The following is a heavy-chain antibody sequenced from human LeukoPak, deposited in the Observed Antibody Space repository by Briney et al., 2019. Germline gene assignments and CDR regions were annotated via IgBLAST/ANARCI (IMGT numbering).Heavy chain of an antibody. CDR3: ARFPTIFGVVINSHDAFDI. D-gene: IGHD3-3*01. V-gene: IGHV1-8*01. J-gene: IGHJ3*02. CDR2: MNPNSGNT. CDR1: GYTFTSYD. Sequence: GASVKVSCKASGYTFTSYDINWVRQATGQGLEWMGWMNPNSGNTGYAQKFQGRVTMTRNTSISTAYMELSGLRSEDTAVYYCARFPTIFGVVINSHDAFDIWGQGTMVTVSS.